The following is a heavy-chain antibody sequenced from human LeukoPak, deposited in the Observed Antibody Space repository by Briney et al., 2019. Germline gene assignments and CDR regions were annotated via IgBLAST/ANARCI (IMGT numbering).Heavy chain of an antibody. V-gene: IGHV3-53*01. Sequence: GGSLRLSCAASGFTFSTNYMSWVRQAPGKGLEWVSIIYAGGNTYYADSVKGRFTISRDNSKNTLYLQMNSLRAEDTAVYYCARRVWGTNRYTDCWGQGTLVTVSS. CDR2: IYAGGNT. J-gene: IGHJ4*02. D-gene: IGHD3-16*02. CDR1: GFTFSTNY. CDR3: ARRVWGTNRYTDC.